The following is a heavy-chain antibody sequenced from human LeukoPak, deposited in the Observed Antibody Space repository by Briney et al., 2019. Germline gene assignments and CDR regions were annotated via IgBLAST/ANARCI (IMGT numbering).Heavy chain of an antibody. D-gene: IGHD3-22*01. J-gene: IGHJ4*02. CDR3: AKAQSSGYFRSGDS. CDR2: ISYDGSNK. CDR1: GFTFSSYG. Sequence: GGSLRLSCAASGFTFSSYGMHWVRQAPGKGLEWVAVISYDGSNKYYADSVKGRFTISRDNSKNTLYLQMNSLRAEDTAAYYCAKAQSSGYFRSGDSWGQGTLVTVSS. V-gene: IGHV3-30*18.